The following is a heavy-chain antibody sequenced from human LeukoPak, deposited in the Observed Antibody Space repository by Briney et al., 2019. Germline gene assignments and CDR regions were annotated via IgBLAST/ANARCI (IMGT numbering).Heavy chain of an antibody. D-gene: IGHD2-2*01. V-gene: IGHV1-18*01. J-gene: IGHJ5*02. Sequence: ASVKVSCKASGYTFTSYGISWVRQAPGQGLEWMGWISAYNGNTNYAQKLQGRVTMTTDTSTSTAYMELRSLRSDDTAVYYCARDRTDCSSTSCYGSWGQGTLVTVSS. CDR2: ISAYNGNT. CDR3: ARDRTDCSSTSCYGS. CDR1: GYTFTSYG.